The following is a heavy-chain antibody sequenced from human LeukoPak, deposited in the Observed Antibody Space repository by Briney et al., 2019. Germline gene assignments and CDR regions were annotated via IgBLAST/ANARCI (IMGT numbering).Heavy chain of an antibody. V-gene: IGHV3-9*01. CDR3: AKAQFDYYGSGSYFMAFDI. CDR1: GITVSNYD. CDR2: ISWNSGSI. J-gene: IGHJ3*02. Sequence: PGGSLRLSCVVSGITVSNYDMSWVRQAPGKGLEWVSGISWNSGSIGYADSVKGRFTISRDNAKNSLYLQMNSLRAEDTALYYCAKAQFDYYGSGSYFMAFDIWGQGTMVTVSS. D-gene: IGHD3-10*01.